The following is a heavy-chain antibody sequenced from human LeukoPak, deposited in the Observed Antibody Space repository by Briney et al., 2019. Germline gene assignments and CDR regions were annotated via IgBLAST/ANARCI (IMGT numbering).Heavy chain of an antibody. Sequence: SVNGSCKASGYTFTSYGISWVRPAPGQGLEWIGWISAYNGNTNYAQKLQGRVTMTTDTSTSTAYMELRSMRSDDTAVYYCARDQQWLHYWGQGTLVTVSS. D-gene: IGHD6-19*01. V-gene: IGHV1-18*04. CDR3: ARDQQWLHY. CDR1: GYTFTSYG. CDR2: ISAYNGNT. J-gene: IGHJ4*02.